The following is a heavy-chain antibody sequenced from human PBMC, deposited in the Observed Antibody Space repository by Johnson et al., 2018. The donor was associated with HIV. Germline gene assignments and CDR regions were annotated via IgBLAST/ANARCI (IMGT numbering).Heavy chain of an antibody. CDR2: IGTAGDT. D-gene: IGHD3-22*01. Sequence: VQLVESGGGVVQPGRSLRLSCAASGFTFSSYDMHWVRQATGKGLEWVSAIGTAGDTYYPGSVKGRFTISRENAKNSLYLQMNSLRAEDTALYYCASRPGLYYYDSSGFDAFDIWGQGTMVTVSS. CDR3: ASRPGLYYYDSSGFDAFDI. CDR1: GFTFSSYD. V-gene: IGHV3-13*01. J-gene: IGHJ3*02.